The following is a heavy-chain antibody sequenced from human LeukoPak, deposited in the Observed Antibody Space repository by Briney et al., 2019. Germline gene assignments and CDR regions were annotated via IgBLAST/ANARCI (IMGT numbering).Heavy chain of an antibody. J-gene: IGHJ4*02. D-gene: IGHD6-13*01. CDR1: GFTFSSSA. CDR2: ISHDGSNK. Sequence: SGGSLRLSCAASGFTFSSSAIHWVRQAPGKGLEWVALISHDGSNKYYTDSVKGRFTISRDNSKNTLYLQMNGLRTEDTAVYYCARARFRDLPAAGPFDYWGQGTLVTVSS. V-gene: IGHV3-30*04. CDR3: ARARFRDLPAAGPFDY.